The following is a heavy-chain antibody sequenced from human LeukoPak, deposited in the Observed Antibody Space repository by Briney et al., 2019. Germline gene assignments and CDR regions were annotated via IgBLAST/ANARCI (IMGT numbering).Heavy chain of an antibody. D-gene: IGHD6-6*01. CDR1: GGSISSYY. CDR2: IYYSGST. Sequence: KASETLSLTCTVSGGSISSYYWSWIRQPPGKGLEWIGYIYYSGSTNYNPSLKSRVTISVDTSKNQFSLKLSSVTAADTAVYYCARLEYSSSSYFDYWGQGTLVTVPS. V-gene: IGHV4-59*08. J-gene: IGHJ4*02. CDR3: ARLEYSSSSYFDY.